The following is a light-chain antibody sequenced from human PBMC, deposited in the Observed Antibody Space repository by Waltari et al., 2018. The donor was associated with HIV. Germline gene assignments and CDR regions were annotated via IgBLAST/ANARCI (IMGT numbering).Light chain of an antibody. CDR1: SSDVGVYNY. V-gene: IGLV2-14*01. CDR2: EVS. CDR3: SSYTSGSTLVV. Sequence: QSALTQPASVSGSPGQSIIISCTGTSSDVGVYNYVSWYQHHPGKAPKLMIYEVSHRPSRVSPRFSGSKSGNPASLTISGLQADDEADYYCSSYTSGSTLVVFGGGTKLTVL. J-gene: IGLJ2*01.